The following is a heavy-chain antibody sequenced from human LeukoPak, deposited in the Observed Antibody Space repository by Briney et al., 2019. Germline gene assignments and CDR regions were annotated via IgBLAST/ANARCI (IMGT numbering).Heavy chain of an antibody. D-gene: IGHD2-15*01. CDR2: ISYDGSNK. J-gene: IGHJ3*02. V-gene: IGHV3-30*18. CDR3: AKDRGGSI. CDR1: GFTFSSYG. Sequence: GGSLRLSCAASGFTFSSYGMHWVRQAPGKGLEWVAVISYDGSNKYYADSVKGRFTISRDNSKNTLYLQMNSLRAEDTAVYYCAKDRGGSIWGQGTMVTVSS.